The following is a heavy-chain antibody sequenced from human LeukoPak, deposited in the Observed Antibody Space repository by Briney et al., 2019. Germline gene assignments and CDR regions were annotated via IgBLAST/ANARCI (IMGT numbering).Heavy chain of an antibody. CDR2: INHSGST. CDR3: ARGRYYYGSGIYYYYYYMDV. D-gene: IGHD3-10*01. V-gene: IGHV4-34*01. CDR1: GGSFSGYY. Sequence: KPSETLSLTCAVYGGSFSGYYWSWIRQPPGKGLEWIGEINHSGSTNYNPSLKSRVTISVDTSKNQFSLKLSSVTAADTAVYYCARGRYYYGSGIYYYYYYMDVWGKGTTVTVSS. J-gene: IGHJ6*03.